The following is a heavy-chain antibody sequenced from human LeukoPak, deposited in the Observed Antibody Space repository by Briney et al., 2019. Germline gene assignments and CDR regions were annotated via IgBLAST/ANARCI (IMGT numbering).Heavy chain of an antibody. Sequence: GGSLRLSCAASGFTFSSYGIHWVRQAPGKGLEWVALRSYDGSNKYYADSVKGRFTISRDNSKNTLYLQMNSLRAEDTAVYYCANENYYGSGSYPDYWGQGTLVTVSS. V-gene: IGHV3-30*18. D-gene: IGHD3-10*01. CDR3: ANENYYGSGSYPDY. J-gene: IGHJ4*02. CDR1: GFTFSSYG. CDR2: RSYDGSNK.